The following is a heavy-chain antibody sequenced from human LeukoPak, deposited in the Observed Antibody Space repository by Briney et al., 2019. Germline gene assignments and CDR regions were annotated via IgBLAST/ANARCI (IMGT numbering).Heavy chain of an antibody. CDR3: ARDHSDFGSLMAFDY. CDR1: GGTFNNYA. V-gene: IGHV1-2*02. Sequence: ASVKVSCKASGGTFNNYATSWVRQAPGQGLKWMGWINPNSGGTNYAQKFQGRVTMTRDTTIRTAYMELSRLRSDDTAVYYCARDHSDFGSLMAFDYWGQGTLVTVSS. D-gene: IGHD3-10*01. CDR2: INPNSGGT. J-gene: IGHJ4*02.